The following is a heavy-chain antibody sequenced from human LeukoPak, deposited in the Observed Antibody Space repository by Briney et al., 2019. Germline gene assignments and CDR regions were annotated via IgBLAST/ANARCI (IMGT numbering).Heavy chain of an antibody. V-gene: IGHV1-8*01. D-gene: IGHD6-19*01. CDR2: MNPNSDNT. J-gene: IGHJ5*02. CDR1: GYTFSSYD. Sequence: GASVKVSCKASGYTFSSYDINWVRQATGQGLEWMGWMNPNSDNTGCAQKFQGRVTMTRDTSMSTAYMELSSLRSEDTAIYYCTRGSIAVPYNWFDPWGQGTLVTVSS. CDR3: TRGSIAVPYNWFDP.